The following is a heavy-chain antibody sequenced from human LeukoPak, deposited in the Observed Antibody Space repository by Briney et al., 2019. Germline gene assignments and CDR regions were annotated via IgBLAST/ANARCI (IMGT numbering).Heavy chain of an antibody. D-gene: IGHD3-3*02. V-gene: IGHV3-21*01. J-gene: IGHJ6*02. CDR1: GFTFSRYS. Sequence: PGGSLILSCAVSGFTFSRYSMNWVRQAPGKGLEWVSVISGGSTSTFYADSVKGRFTISRDNAKNSLYLQMDSLRAEDTAVYYCARNTPSLSTNGMDVWGQGTTVTVSS. CDR2: ISGGSTST. CDR3: ARNTPSLSTNGMDV.